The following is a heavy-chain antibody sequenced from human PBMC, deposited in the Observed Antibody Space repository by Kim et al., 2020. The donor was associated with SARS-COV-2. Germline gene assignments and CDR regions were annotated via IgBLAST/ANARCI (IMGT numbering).Heavy chain of an antibody. J-gene: IGHJ6*02. CDR1: GGSVSSGTYF. CDR3: ARGYYDFWSGYDYYYGMDV. D-gene: IGHD3-3*01. CDR2: IYDSGST. V-gene: IGHV4-61*01. Sequence: SETLSLTCTVSGGSVSSGTYFWSWIRQPPGKGLEWIGYIYDSGSTNYNPSLNSRVTISVDASKNQFSLKLSSVTAADTAVYYCARGYYDFWSGYDYYYGMDVWGQGTTVTVSS.